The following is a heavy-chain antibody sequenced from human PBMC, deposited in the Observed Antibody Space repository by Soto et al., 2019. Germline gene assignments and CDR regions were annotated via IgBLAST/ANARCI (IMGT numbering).Heavy chain of an antibody. CDR1: GFMFSRSG. J-gene: IGHJ4*02. V-gene: IGHV3-23*01. CDR3: AKDGLSDSPSAIDY. CDR2: IGGSGRNT. Sequence: VQLLESGGGLAQPGGSQRLSCAASGFMFSRSGMTWVSQAPGMRLESVAGIGGSGRNTYYADSVKGRFTISRDNSKNTLFLQMNSLRDEDTAIYYCAKDGLSDSPSAIDYWGQGTRVTVSS. D-gene: IGHD6-13*01.